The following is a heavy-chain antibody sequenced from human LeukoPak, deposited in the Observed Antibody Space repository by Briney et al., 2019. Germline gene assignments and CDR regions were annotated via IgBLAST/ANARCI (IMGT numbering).Heavy chain of an antibody. Sequence: SESLSLTCIVSGGSISSGDYYWSWIRQPPGKGLEWIGYIYYSGSTYYNPSLKSRITMSVDTSKNQFSLKLSSVTAADTAVYYCATHSSSYSYFDYWGQGTLVTVSS. CDR3: ATHSSSYSYFDY. CDR2: IYYSGST. J-gene: IGHJ4*02. V-gene: IGHV4-30-4*01. CDR1: GGSISSGDYY. D-gene: IGHD3-22*01.